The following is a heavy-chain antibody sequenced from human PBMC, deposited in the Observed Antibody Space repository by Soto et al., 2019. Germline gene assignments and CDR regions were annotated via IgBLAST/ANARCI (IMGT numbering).Heavy chain of an antibody. D-gene: IGHD2-15*01. V-gene: IGHV4-31*03. CDR1: GGSISSGGYY. CDR2: IYYSGST. J-gene: IGHJ6*02. Sequence: QVQLQESGPGLVKPSQTLSLTCTVSGGSISSGGYYWSWIRQHPGKGLEWIGYIYYSGSTYYNPSLKSRVTISVDTSKNQFSLKLSSVTAADTAVYCCARGRSYCSGGSCYSVDYYYYGMDVWGQGTTVTVSS. CDR3: ARGRSYCSGGSCYSVDYYYYGMDV.